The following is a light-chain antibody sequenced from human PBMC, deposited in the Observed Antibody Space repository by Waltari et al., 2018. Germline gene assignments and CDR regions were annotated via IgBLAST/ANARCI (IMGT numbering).Light chain of an antibody. CDR3: QQFHSLPYT. CDR1: QDLTTS. V-gene: IGKV1-33*01. J-gene: IGKJ2*01. Sequence: DIQMTQSPSSLSASVGDRVTFTCQANQDLTTSLSWFQQKPGEAPRLLIYDASTLQPSAPSRFSGTGSATGVSLTITSLQLDDSATYYCQQFHSLPYTFARGTKLHIK. CDR2: DAS.